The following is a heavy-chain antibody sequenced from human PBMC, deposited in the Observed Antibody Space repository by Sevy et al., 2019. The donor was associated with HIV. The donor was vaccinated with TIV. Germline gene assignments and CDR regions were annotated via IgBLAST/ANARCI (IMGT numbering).Heavy chain of an antibody. D-gene: IGHD3-22*01. Sequence: GGSLRLSCAASGFTFSSYWMTWVRQAPGKGLEWVANIKQDMSEKYYADSVKGRFTISRDNARNSLYLQMVSLRAEDTAVYYCARAQQVTMLVVIGGLYFDFWGQGTLVTVSS. V-gene: IGHV3-7*01. CDR1: GFTFSSYW. J-gene: IGHJ4*02. CDR3: ARAQQVTMLVVIGGLYFDF. CDR2: IKQDMSEK.